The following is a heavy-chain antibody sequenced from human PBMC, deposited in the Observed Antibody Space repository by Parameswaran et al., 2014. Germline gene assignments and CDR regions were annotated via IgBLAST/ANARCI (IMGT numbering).Heavy chain of an antibody. CDR3: TRGTGSGNQLGDY. J-gene: IGHJ4*02. D-gene: IGHD2-15*01. V-gene: IGHV3-74*01. CDR1: GFSLSSIW. Sequence: GGSLRLSCTASGFSLSSIWMHWVRQAPGQGLVWVSRINSDGSRTDYADSVTGRFTVSRDNAKNTLYLQMNSLRGEDTAIYYCTRGTGSGNQLGDYWGQGTLVTVSS. CDR2: INSDGSRT.